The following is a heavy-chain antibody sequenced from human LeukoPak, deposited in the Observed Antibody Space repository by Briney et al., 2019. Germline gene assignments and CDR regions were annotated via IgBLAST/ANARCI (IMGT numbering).Heavy chain of an antibody. CDR2: ISGDSTNI. CDR3: ARDHYFGDSGYSRSLDY. CDR1: GFALNGYS. J-gene: IGHJ4*02. V-gene: IGHV3-48*01. Sequence: GGPLRLSCAASGFALNGYSMIWVRQAPGKGLEWISYISGDSTNIFYADSVKGRFTISRDNAKNSLYLQMNSLRAEDTAVYYCARDHYFGDSGYSRSLDYWGQGTLVTVSS. D-gene: IGHD3-10*01.